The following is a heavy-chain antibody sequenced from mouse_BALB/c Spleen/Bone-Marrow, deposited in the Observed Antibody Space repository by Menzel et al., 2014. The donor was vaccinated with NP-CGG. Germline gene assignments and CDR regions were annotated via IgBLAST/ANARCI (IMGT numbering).Heavy chain of an antibody. D-gene: IGHD1-1*01. J-gene: IGHJ3*01. V-gene: IGHV14-3*02. CDR1: GLNIKDTY. CDR2: IDPANGNT. Sequence: VQLQQSGAELVKPGASVKLSCTASGLNIKDTYMHWVKQRPEQGLEWIGRIDPANGNTKYDLKFQGKATITADKSSNTSFLHLSYLSSDDSAVYHCASYYYGSSLFAYWGQGTLVNVS. CDR3: ASYYYGSSLFAY.